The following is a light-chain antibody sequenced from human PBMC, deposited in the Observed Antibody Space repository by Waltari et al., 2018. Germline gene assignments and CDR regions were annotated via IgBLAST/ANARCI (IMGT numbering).Light chain of an antibody. J-gene: IGLJ2*01. CDR1: SGYSNYK. V-gene: IGLV9-49*01. Sequence: QPVLTQPPSASASLGASVTLTCTLSSGYSNYKVDWYQQRPGKGPRFVMRVGTGGIVGSKGDGSPDRFSVLGSGLNRYRTIKNIQEEDESDYHCGADHGSGRNFVVVFGGGTKLTVL. CDR3: GADHGSGRNFVVV. CDR2: VGTGGIVG.